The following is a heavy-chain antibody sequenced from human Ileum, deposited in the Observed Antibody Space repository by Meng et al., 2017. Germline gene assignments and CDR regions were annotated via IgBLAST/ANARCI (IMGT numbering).Heavy chain of an antibody. V-gene: IGHV3-74*01. D-gene: IGHD1-1*01. Sequence: EVQLVESGGALVQPGGSLRLSCAASGFPLSSYWMQWVRQAPGKGLVWVSRIKGDGSSTDYVDSVKGRFTISRDNAKNTLYLHLNSLRVEDTAVYYCARDFADGHYNVDFDYWGQGTLVTVPS. CDR1: GFPLSSYW. CDR2: IKGDGSST. J-gene: IGHJ4*02. CDR3: ARDFADGHYNVDFDY.